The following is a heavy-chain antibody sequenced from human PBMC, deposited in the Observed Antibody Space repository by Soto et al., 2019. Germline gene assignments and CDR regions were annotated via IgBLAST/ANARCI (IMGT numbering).Heavy chain of an antibody. CDR3: VRQYYDFWTDYPDFDY. CDR2: IRPNSGRP. CDR1: GYTFTKYY. V-gene: IGHV1-18*04. D-gene: IGHD3-3*01. J-gene: IGHJ4*02. Sequence: QVQLVQSGAEVKRPGASVKVSCKASGYTFTKYYISWVRQAPGQGLQCLGLIRPNSGRPSYAQKFEGRVTMTTDTSTTTAYLELRSLRSDDTAVYYCVRQYYDFWTDYPDFDYWGQGTLVTVSS.